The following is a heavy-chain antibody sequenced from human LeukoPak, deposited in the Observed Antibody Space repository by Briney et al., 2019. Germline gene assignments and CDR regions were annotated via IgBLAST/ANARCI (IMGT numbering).Heavy chain of an antibody. CDR1: GFTFSSYA. CDR3: AKEDRENDYFDY. J-gene: IGHJ4*02. Sequence: QTGGSLRLSCAASGFTFSSYAMSWVRQAPGKGLEWVSAISGSGGSTYYADSVKGRFTISRDNSKNTLYLQMNSLRAEGTAVYYCAKEDRENDYFDYWGQGTLVTVSS. CDR2: ISGSGGST. V-gene: IGHV3-23*01. D-gene: IGHD1-14*01.